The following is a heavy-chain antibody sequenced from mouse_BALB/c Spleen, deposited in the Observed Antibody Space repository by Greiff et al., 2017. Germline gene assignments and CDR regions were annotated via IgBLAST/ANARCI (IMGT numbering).Heavy chain of an antibody. CDR1: GYSITSGYY. Sequence: EVKLMESGPGLVKPSQSLSLTCSVTGYSITSGYYWNWIRQFPGNKLEWMGYISYDGSNNYNPSLKNRISITRDTSKNQFFLKLNSVTTEDTATYYCAHYYYGSLYYFDYWGQGTTLTVSS. J-gene: IGHJ2*01. CDR3: AHYYYGSLYYFDY. V-gene: IGHV3-6*02. CDR2: ISYDGSN. D-gene: IGHD1-1*01.